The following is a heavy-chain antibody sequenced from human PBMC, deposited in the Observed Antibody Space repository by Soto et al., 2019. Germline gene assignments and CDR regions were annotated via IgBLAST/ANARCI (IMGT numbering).Heavy chain of an antibody. CDR1: VFTFSNYG. D-gene: IGHD1-26*01. CDR3: ASDLVGASDSYGLDV. V-gene: IGHV3-33*01. CDR2: IWHDGNNK. Sequence: GGSLRLSCAASVFTFSNYGMHWVRQAPGKGLEWVAIIWHDGNNKYYADSVRGRFIISRDNSKNRLYLQMNSLRAEDTAVYYCASDLVGASDSYGLDVWGQGTPVTVSS. J-gene: IGHJ6*02.